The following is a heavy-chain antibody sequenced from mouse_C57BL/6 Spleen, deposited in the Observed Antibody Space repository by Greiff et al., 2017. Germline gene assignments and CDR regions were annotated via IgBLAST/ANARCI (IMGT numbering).Heavy chain of an antibody. J-gene: IGHJ2*01. D-gene: IGHD1-1*01. Sequence: QVQLQQPGAELVRPGSSVKLSCKASGYTFTSYWMHWVKQRPIQGLEWIGNIDPSDSETHYNQKFKDKATLTVDKSSSTAYMQLSSLTSEDSAVYYVARGSSYLYYFDYWGQGTTLTVSS. CDR1: GYTFTSYW. CDR2: IDPSDSET. V-gene: IGHV1-52*01. CDR3: ARGSSYLYYFDY.